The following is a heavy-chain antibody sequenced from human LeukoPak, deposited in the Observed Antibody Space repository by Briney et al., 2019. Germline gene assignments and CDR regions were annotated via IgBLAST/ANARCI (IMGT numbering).Heavy chain of an antibody. Sequence: SSETLSLTCTVSGGSISSSSSYWGWIRQPPGKGLEWIGSIYYSGSTYYNPSLKSRVTISVDTSKNQFSLKLSSVTAADTAVYYCARQALRGFWSGYYISWFDPWGQGTLVTVSS. J-gene: IGHJ5*02. CDR1: GGSISSSSSY. CDR3: ARQALRGFWSGYYISWFDP. CDR2: IYYSGST. V-gene: IGHV4-39*01. D-gene: IGHD3-3*01.